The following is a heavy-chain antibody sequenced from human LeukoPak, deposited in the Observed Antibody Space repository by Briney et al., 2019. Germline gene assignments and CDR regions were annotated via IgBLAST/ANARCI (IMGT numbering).Heavy chain of an antibody. V-gene: IGHV4-59*01. J-gene: IGHJ5*02. CDR3: ARSEGGWLTNWFDP. CDR2: IYYSGRT. D-gene: IGHD5-24*01. CDR1: GGSISSYY. Sequence: SETLSLTCTVSGGSISSYYWSWIRQPPGKGLEWIGYIYYSGRTNYNPSLKSRVTISVDTSKNQFSLKLSSVTAADTAVYYCARSEGGWLTNWFDPWGQGTLVTVSS.